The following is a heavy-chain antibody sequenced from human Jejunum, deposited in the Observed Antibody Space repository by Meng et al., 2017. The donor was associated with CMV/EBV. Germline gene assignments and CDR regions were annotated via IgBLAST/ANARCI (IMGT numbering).Heavy chain of an antibody. J-gene: IGHJ4*02. CDR2: IYYSGST. CDR3: ARVFGPRYFDY. CDR1: GGSITSSSYY. D-gene: IGHD3-3*01. Sequence: VSGGSITSSSYYWGWIRQPPGKGLEWIGSIYYSGSTKYNPSLKSRVTISLDTSKNQFSLKLNSVTAAGTAVYYCARVFGPRYFDYWGQGTLVTVSS. V-gene: IGHV4-39*07.